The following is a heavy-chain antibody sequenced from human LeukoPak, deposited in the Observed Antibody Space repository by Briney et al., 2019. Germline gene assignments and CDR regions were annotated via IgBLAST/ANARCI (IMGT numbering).Heavy chain of an antibody. CDR2: IYTSGST. V-gene: IGHV4-61*02. CDR3: ARHFVTFQAGESFDP. J-gene: IGHJ5*02. D-gene: IGHD3-16*01. Sequence: SQTLSLTXTVSGGSISSGSYYWSWIRQPAGKGLEWIGRIYTSGSTNYNPSLKSRVTISVDTSKNQFSLKLSSVTAADTAVYYCARHFVTFQAGESFDPWGQGTLVTVSS. CDR1: GGSISSGSYY.